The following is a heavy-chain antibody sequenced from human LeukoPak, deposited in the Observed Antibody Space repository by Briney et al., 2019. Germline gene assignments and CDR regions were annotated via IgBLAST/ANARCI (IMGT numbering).Heavy chain of an antibody. CDR1: GYTYTTDG. J-gene: IGHJ5*02. CDR2: IDTYSGKT. CDR3: ARDRGIAEADSFDH. D-gene: IGHD6-13*01. V-gene: IGHV1-18*01. Sequence: EASVKVSCKASGYTYTTDGISWVRQAPGQGLEWMGWIDTYSGKTSYAQKFQGRVTMTSDTSTSTAYMELRSLRSDDTAVYYCARDRGIAEADSFDHWGQGTLVTVSS.